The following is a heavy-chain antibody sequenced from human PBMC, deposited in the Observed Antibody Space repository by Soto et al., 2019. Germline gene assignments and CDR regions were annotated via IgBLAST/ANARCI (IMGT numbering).Heavy chain of an antibody. CDR1: GGSISSGGYY. D-gene: IGHD3-22*01. Sequence: TLSLTCTVSGGSISSGGYYWSWIRQHPGKGLEWIGYIYYSGSTYYNPSLKSRVTISVDTSKNQFSLKLSSVTAADTAVYYCARGPTYYYDSSSYYLFDYWGQGTLVTVS. CDR2: IYYSGST. V-gene: IGHV4-31*03. CDR3: ARGPTYYYDSSSYYLFDY. J-gene: IGHJ4*02.